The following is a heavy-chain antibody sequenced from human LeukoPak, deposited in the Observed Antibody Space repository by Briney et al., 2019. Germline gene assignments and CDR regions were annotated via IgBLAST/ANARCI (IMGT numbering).Heavy chain of an antibody. V-gene: IGHV5-51*01. CDR2: IYPGDSDT. D-gene: IGHD2-2*01. Sequence: GESLKISCRGSGSIFTTYWIGWVRQMPGKGLEWMGIIYPGDSDTRYSPSFQGQVTMSADKSINTAYLQWSSLEASDTAMYYCARRQGCSSTSCPPDSWGQGTLVTVSS. CDR1: GSIFTTYW. J-gene: IGHJ4*02. CDR3: ARRQGCSSTSCPPDS.